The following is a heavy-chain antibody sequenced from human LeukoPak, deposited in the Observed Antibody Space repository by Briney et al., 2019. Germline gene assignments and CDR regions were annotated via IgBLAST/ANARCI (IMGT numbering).Heavy chain of an antibody. Sequence: ASVKVSCKASGYTFTGYYMHWVRQAPGQGLEGMGWINPNSGGTNYAQTFQGRVTMTRDTSISTAYMELSRLSSDDTAVYYCARGIVGATTGDWGQGTLVTVSS. V-gene: IGHV1-2*02. CDR3: ARGIVGATTGD. D-gene: IGHD1-26*01. CDR1: GYTFTGYY. J-gene: IGHJ4*02. CDR2: INPNSGGT.